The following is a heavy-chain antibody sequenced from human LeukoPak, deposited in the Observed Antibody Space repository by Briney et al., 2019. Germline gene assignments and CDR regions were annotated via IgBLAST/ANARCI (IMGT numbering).Heavy chain of an antibody. J-gene: IGHJ4*02. CDR1: GFTFDNYA. Sequence: GRSLRLSCAASGFTFDNYAMHWVRHAPGKGLEWVSGVTWNSDTIGYADSVMGRFTISRDNAKNSLYLQMNNLRAEDTALYYCTKDISVGATPYYFDYWGQGTLVTVSS. V-gene: IGHV3-9*01. D-gene: IGHD1-26*01. CDR3: TKDISVGATPYYFDY. CDR2: VTWNSDTI.